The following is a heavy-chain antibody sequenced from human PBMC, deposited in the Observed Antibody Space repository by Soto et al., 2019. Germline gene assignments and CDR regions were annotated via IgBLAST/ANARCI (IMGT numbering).Heavy chain of an antibody. J-gene: IGHJ4*02. Sequence: ASVKVSCKASGYTFTDYYLHWVRQAPGQGLEWMGRIVPKIGDTNYAQKFQGRVTMTTDTSMSTAYMELSRLRSDDTAVFYCAREGMNLTGYYEPVHYWGQGTLVTVPS. CDR2: IVPKIGDT. V-gene: IGHV1-2*02. CDR1: GYTFTDYY. CDR3: AREGMNLTGYYEPVHY. D-gene: IGHD3-9*01.